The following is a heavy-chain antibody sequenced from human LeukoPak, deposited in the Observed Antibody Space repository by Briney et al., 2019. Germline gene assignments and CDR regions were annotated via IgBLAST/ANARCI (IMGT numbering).Heavy chain of an antibody. CDR2: IYYSGST. D-gene: IGHD2-2*01. Sequence: SETLSLTCTVSGGSISSSSYYWGWIRQPPGKGLEWIGSIYYSGSTYYNPSLKSRVTISVDTSKNQFSLKLSSVTAADTAVYYCARHRIRDQLRRGRVHYYYYMDVWGKGTTVTISS. CDR3: ARHRIRDQLRRGRVHYYYYMDV. CDR1: GGSISSSSYY. J-gene: IGHJ6*03. V-gene: IGHV4-39*01.